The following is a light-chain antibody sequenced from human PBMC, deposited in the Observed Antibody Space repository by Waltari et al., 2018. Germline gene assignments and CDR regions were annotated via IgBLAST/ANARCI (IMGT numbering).Light chain of an antibody. V-gene: IGLV3-19*01. CDR3: HSRDASGVGGS. J-gene: IGLJ2*01. CDR2: DQN. Sequence: SSELTQDPAVSVAMGQTVTLTCQGNSLRSYYASWYQQRPGQAPRLVMFDQNNRPSGVPDRFSGSNSDNTASLTITGAQAEDEASYYCHSRDASGVGGSFGGGTKLTVL. CDR1: SLRSYY.